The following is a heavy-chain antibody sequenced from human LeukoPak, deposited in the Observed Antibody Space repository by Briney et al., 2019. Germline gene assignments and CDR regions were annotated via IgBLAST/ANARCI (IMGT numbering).Heavy chain of an antibody. CDR1: GGSISSYY. CDR3: ARQNLPGRYYYYYGMDV. J-gene: IGHJ6*02. V-gene: IGHV4-59*08. CDR2: IYYSGST. D-gene: IGHD2-2*01. Sequence: SETLSLTCTVSGGSISSYYWSWIRQPPGKGLEWIGYIYYSGSTNYNPSLKSRVTISVDTSKNQFSLKLSSVTAADTAVYYCARQNLPGRYYYYYGMDVWGQGTTVTVSS.